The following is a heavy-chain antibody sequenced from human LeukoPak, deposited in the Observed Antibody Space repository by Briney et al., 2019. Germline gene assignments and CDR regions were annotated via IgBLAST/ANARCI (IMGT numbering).Heavy chain of an antibody. CDR1: GGSISSSSYY. CDR3: ASGRFLEWLLNYYYYYYGMDV. J-gene: IGHJ6*02. V-gene: IGHV4-39*01. D-gene: IGHD3-3*01. Sequence: SETLSLTCTVSGGSISSSSYYWGWIRQPPGKGLEWIGSIYYSGSTYYNPSLKSRVTISVDTSKNQFSLKLSSVTAADTAVYYCASGRFLEWLLNYYYYYYGMDVWGQGTTVTVSS. CDR2: IYYSGST.